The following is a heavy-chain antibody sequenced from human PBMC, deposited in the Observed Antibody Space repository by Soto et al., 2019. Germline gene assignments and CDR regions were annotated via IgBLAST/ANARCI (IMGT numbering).Heavy chain of an antibody. Sequence: EVQLVESGGDLVKPGGSLRLSCAASGFTLTHAWLHWVRQAPGKGLEMVARIKNNGGATDYAPFVKGRFTISRDDSKDTVYLQMSSLRTDDTAIYYCTADLGPAYSSNNWLDPWGQGTLVTVS. D-gene: IGHD6-13*01. CDR2: IKNNGGAT. J-gene: IGHJ5*02. CDR1: GFTLTHAW. CDR3: TADLGPAYSSNNWLDP. V-gene: IGHV3-15*07.